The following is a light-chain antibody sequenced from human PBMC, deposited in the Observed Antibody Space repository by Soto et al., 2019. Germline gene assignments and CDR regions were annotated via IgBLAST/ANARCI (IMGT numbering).Light chain of an antibody. Sequence: QSVLTQSRSVSGSPGQSVTISCSGSSSDIGIYNYVSWYQHHPGKVPKVLIYDVSKRPSGVPDRFSGSKSGNTASLTISGLQAEDEADYYCCSYAGSYTDVVFGGGTKLTVL. V-gene: IGLV2-11*01. J-gene: IGLJ2*01. CDR1: SSDIGIYNY. CDR3: CSYAGSYTDVV. CDR2: DVS.